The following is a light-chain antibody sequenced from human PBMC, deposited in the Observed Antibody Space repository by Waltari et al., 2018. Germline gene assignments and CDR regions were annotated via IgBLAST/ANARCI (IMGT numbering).Light chain of an antibody. Sequence: QSALTQPASVSGSPGQSITISCTGTSSDVGSYNLVSWYQQHPGKAPKLMIYEVSNRPSGVSNRFSGSKSGNTASLTISGLQAEDEADYYCCSYAGSSTSLVFGTGTKVTVL. CDR2: EVS. CDR1: SSDVGSYNL. J-gene: IGLJ1*01. CDR3: CSYAGSSTSLV. V-gene: IGLV2-23*02.